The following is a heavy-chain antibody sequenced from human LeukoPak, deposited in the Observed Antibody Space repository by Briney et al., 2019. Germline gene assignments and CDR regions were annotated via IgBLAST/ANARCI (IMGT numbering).Heavy chain of an antibody. Sequence: ASVKVSCKASGYTFTNYGITWVRQAPGQGLEWMGWISAYNGNTNYAQKLQGRVTMTTDTSTSTAYMELRSLRSDDTAVYYCARGSSTWSYGMDVWGQGTTVIVSS. D-gene: IGHD6-13*01. V-gene: IGHV1-18*01. CDR1: GYTFTNYG. CDR2: ISAYNGNT. CDR3: ARGSSTWSYGMDV. J-gene: IGHJ6*02.